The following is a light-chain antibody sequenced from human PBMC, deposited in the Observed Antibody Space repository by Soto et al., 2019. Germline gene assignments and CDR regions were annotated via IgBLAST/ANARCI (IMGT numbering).Light chain of an antibody. V-gene: IGKV1-12*01. CDR2: DAS. CDR1: QSMSGW. J-gene: IGKJ5*01. CDR3: QQANSFPRT. Sequence: GDRVTITCRASQSMSGWLAWYQQKPGKAPKLLIYDASNLESGVPSRFSGSGSGTDFTLTISSLQPEDFATYYCQQANSFPRTFGQGTRLEI.